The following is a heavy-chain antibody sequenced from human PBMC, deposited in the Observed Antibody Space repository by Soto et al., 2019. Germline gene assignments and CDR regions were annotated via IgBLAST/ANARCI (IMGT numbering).Heavy chain of an antibody. J-gene: IGHJ3*02. V-gene: IGHV2-5*02. CDR1: GISLSTDAVG. Sequence: QITLKESGPTLVKPTQTLTLTCTFSGISLSTDAVGVAWIRQPPGKALEWLALIYWDDDKRYSLSLKSRLTIIKDTSKNQVVLTMTNMDPVDTATYYCAHRGEVATIISDAFDIWGPGTSVTVSS. CDR2: IYWDDDK. CDR3: AHRGEVATIISDAFDI. D-gene: IGHD5-12*01.